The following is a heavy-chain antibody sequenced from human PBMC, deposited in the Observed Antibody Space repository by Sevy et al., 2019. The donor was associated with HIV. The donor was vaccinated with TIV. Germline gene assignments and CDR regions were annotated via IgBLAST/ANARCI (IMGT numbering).Heavy chain of an antibody. D-gene: IGHD2-15*01. CDR3: ARDKPVWVVVAALHGMDV. CDR2: ISSSSSTI. CDR1: GFTFSSYS. Sequence: GGSLRLSCAASGFTFSSYSMNWVRQAPGKGLEWVSYISSSSSTIYYADSVKGRFTISRDNAKNSLYLQMNCLRDEDTAVYYCARDKPVWVVVAALHGMDVWGQGTTVTVSS. J-gene: IGHJ6*02. V-gene: IGHV3-48*02.